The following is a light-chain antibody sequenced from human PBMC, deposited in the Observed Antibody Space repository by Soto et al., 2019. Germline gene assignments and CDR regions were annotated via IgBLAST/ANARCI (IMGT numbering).Light chain of an antibody. CDR1: QSVSSSY. J-gene: IGKJ2*01. CDR2: GAS. V-gene: IGKV3-20*01. Sequence: EIVLTQSPGTLSLSPGERATLSCRASQSVSSSYLAWYQQKPGQAPRLLIFGASSRATGIPDRFSGSGSGTDFTLTISSLEPEDVAVYYCQQYGSSPPTTFGQGTKLEIK. CDR3: QQYGSSPPTT.